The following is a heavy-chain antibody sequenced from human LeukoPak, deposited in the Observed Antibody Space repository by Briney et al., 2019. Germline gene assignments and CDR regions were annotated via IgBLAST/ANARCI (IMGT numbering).Heavy chain of an antibody. V-gene: IGHV3-21*01. CDR1: GFTFRSYT. J-gene: IGHJ4*02. D-gene: IGHD6-25*01. CDR3: AREGRLGKSFDY. Sequence: GGSLRLSCAASGFTFRSYTMNWVRQAPGRGLEWVSSISSNSAYLYYADSLRGRFTISRDNAKNSLSLQMNSLRAADTAVYYCAREGRLGKSFDYWGQGTLVTVSS. CDR2: ISSNSAYL.